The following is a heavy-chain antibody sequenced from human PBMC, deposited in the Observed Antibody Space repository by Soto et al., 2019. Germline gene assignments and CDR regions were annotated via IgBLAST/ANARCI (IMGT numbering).Heavy chain of an antibody. CDR3: ASFSYGARGFDY. V-gene: IGHV3-48*02. CDR1: GFAFSSYS. D-gene: IGHD4-17*01. Sequence: GGSLRLSCAASGFAFSSYSMNWVRQAPGKGLEWVSYISSSSSTIYYADSVKGRFTISRDNAKNSLYLQMNSLRDEDTAVYYCASFSYGARGFDYWGQGTLVTVSS. CDR2: ISSSSSTI. J-gene: IGHJ4*02.